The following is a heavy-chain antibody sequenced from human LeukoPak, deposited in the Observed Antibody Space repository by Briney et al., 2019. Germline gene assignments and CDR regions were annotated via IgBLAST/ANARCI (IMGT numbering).Heavy chain of an antibody. CDR1: GYTFTGYY. Sequence: ASVKVSCKASGYTFTGYYVHWVRQAPGQGLEWMGWINPNSGGTNYAQKFQGRVTMTRDTSISTAYMELSSLTSEDTAVYYCAKSHDYSNYIFEFWGQGTLVTVSS. V-gene: IGHV1-2*02. D-gene: IGHD4-11*01. CDR2: INPNSGGT. CDR3: AKSHDYSNYIFEF. J-gene: IGHJ4*02.